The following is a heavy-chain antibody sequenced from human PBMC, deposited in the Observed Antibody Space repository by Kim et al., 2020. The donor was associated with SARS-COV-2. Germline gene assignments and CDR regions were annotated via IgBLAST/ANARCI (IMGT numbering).Heavy chain of an antibody. CDR2: INHRGST. V-gene: IGHV4-34*01. CDR3: ARGPLASGATNFDY. CDR1: GESFSGYY. D-gene: IGHD1-26*01. Sequence: SETLSLTCAVYGESFSGYYWSWIRQPPGKGLEWIGEINHRGSTNYNPSLKSRVTISVDTSKSQFSLKLTSVTAADTAVYYCARGPLASGATNFDYWGQGTLVTVSS. J-gene: IGHJ4*02.